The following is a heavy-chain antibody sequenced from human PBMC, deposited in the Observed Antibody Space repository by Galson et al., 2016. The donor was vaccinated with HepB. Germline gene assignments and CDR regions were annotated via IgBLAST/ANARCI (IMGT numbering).Heavy chain of an antibody. Sequence: SLRLSCAASGFTFSSYAMNWVRQAPGKGLEWVAGTSYNGNNKYYIDSVKGRFTISRDDSKNTVYLQMNGLRGDDTAVYYCYPQINTVPYWGQGTLVTVSS. CDR3: YPQINTVPY. V-gene: IGHV3-30*04. J-gene: IGHJ4*02. CDR2: TSYNGNNK. CDR1: GFTFSSYA. D-gene: IGHD4-11*01.